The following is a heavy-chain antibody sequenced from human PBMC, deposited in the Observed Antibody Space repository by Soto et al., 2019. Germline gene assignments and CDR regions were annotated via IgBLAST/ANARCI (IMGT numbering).Heavy chain of an antibody. CDR2: IYDSVNT. V-gene: IGHV4-31*03. CDR3: ARVDHRGYFAILTDY. CDR1: GDSLSSGGHY. D-gene: IGHD3-9*01. Sequence: PFETLSLTCTVSGDSLSSGGHYWSWIRQHPGKGLEWIGHIYDSVNTYYSPSLRSRVTISADMSKNQFSLNLRSVTAADTAVYYCARVDHRGYFAILTDYWGQGTLVTVSS. J-gene: IGHJ4*02.